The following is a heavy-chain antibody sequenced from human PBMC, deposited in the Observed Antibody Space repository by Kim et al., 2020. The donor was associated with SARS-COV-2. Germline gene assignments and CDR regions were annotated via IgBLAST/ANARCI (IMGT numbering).Heavy chain of an antibody. Sequence: GGSLRLSCAASGFTFSSYVMHWVRQAPEKGPMWVSRISHDGSVTSYADSVKGRFSISRDNAKNTLYLQMNSLRPEDTAIYYCATDKDLVIYEYWGQGTLVTVSS. V-gene: IGHV3-74*01. CDR1: GFTFSSYV. CDR3: ATDKDLVIYEY. D-gene: IGHD2-21*01. J-gene: IGHJ4*02. CDR2: ISHDGSVT.